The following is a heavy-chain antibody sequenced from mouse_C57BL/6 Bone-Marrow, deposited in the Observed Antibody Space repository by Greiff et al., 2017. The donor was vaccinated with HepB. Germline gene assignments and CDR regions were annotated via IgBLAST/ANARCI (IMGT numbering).Heavy chain of an antibody. CDR3: ARGTTVDV. CDR2: ISSGGSYT. CDR1: GFTFSSYG. D-gene: IGHD1-1*01. V-gene: IGHV5-6*01. J-gene: IGHJ1*03. Sequence: DVHLVESGGDLVKPGGSLKLSCAASGFTFSSYGMSWVRQTPDKRLEWVATISSGGSYTYYPDSVKGRFTISRDNAKNTLYLQMSSLKSEDTAMYYCARGTTVDVWGTGTTVTVSS.